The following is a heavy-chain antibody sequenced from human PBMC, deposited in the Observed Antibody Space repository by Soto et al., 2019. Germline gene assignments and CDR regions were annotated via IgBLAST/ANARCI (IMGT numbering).Heavy chain of an antibody. CDR3: AKDDCSSTSCYPHPITGPTSTY. CDR1: GVTLNSYA. J-gene: IGHJ4*02. Sequence: PGWSMEISCAASGVTLNSYAMGWVCKAPGKGLEWVSAISGSGGSTYYADSVKGRFTISRDNSKNTLYLQMNSLRAEDTAVYYCAKDDCSSTSCYPHPITGPTSTYWGQGTLVTVSS. D-gene: IGHD2-2*01. CDR2: ISGSGGST. V-gene: IGHV3-23*01.